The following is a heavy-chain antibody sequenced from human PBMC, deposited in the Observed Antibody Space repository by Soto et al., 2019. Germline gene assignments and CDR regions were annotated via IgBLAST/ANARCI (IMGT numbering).Heavy chain of an antibody. V-gene: IGHV3-23*01. CDR3: AKIRYSSEAYYYYGLDV. Sequence: PGGSLRLSCAASGFTFSSYAMTWVCQAPGKGLEWVSTISGSGGSTYYADSVKGRFTISRDNSTDTLILQMNTLRAEDTAVYYCAKIRYSSEAYYYYGLDVWGQGTTVTVSS. D-gene: IGHD2-15*01. CDR2: ISGSGGST. CDR1: GFTFSSYA. J-gene: IGHJ6*02.